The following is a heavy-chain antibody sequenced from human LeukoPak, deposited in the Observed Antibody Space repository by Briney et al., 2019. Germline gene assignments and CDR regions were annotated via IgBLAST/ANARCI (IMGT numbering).Heavy chain of an antibody. D-gene: IGHD6-19*01. CDR1: GFTFSSYG. CDR2: ISGRGRGT. V-gene: IGHV3-23*01. J-gene: IGHJ5*02. Sequence: GGSLRLSCAASGFTFSSYGMSWVRQAPGKGLEWVSAISGRGRGTYYADSVKGRFTISRDNSKNTLSLQMNSLRAEDTAVYYCAKDPYSSGPYNWFDPWGQGTLVTVSS. CDR3: AKDPYSSGPYNWFDP.